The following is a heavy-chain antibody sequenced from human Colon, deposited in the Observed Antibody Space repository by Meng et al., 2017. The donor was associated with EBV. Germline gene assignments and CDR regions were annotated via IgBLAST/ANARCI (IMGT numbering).Heavy chain of an antibody. CDR3: ARDYYASGFVFDL. J-gene: IGHJ5*02. D-gene: IGHD3-10*01. V-gene: IGHV4-4*02. CDR1: GGSSDSGNW. Sequence: QMQRQRPAPGLVKPSGTLSLTCAVSGGSSDSGNWWNWVRQTPGKGLEWIGEISHSGTTNYNPSLKSRVTISIDKSKNQFSLKLTSVTAADTAVYYCARDYYASGFVFDLWGQGTLVTVSS. CDR2: ISHSGTT.